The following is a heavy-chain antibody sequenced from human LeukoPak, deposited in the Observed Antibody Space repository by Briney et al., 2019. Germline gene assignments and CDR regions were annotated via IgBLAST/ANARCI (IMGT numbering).Heavy chain of an antibody. D-gene: IGHD2-8*02. CDR2: ISPYNANT. V-gene: IGHV1-18*01. CDR1: GYIFTRYG. Sequence: ASVKVSCKASGYIFTRYGISWVRQAPGQGLEWMGWISPYNANTKYAQKFQGRVTMTTDTPTSTAYMELRSLRSDDTAMYYCSREGEGEDGTGHHNWYFDLWGRGTLVTVSS. J-gene: IGHJ2*01. CDR3: SREGEGEDGTGHHNWYFDL.